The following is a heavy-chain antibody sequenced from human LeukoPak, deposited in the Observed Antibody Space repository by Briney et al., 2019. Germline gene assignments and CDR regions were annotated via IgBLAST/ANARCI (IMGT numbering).Heavy chain of an antibody. J-gene: IGHJ4*02. CDR1: GYTFTGYY. CDR3: ARDVGYCSSTSCYAYLKTLNYFDY. CDR2: INPNSGGT. D-gene: IGHD2-2*03. V-gene: IGHV1-2*02. Sequence: ASVKVSCNASGYTFTGYYMHWVRQALGQGLEWMGWINPNSGGTNYAQKFQGRVTMTRDTSISTASMDLSRLRSDDTAVYFCARDVGYCSSTSCYAYLKTLNYFDYWGQGTLVTVSS.